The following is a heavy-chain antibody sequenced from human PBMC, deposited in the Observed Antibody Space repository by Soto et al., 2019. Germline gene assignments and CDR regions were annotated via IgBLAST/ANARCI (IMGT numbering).Heavy chain of an antibody. V-gene: IGHV4-59*08. D-gene: IGHD2-15*01. CDR2: MYYGGRT. J-gene: IGHJ5*02. CDR1: GGSISSYY. CDR3: ARGTPSPLIVRSSRGPWFDP. Sequence: SETLSLTCTVSGGSISSYYWSWIRQPPGKGLEWIGYMYYGGRTNYNPSLKSRVTISVDTSKMQVSLKLSSVTAADTAVYFCARGTPSPLIVRSSRGPWFDPWGQGTLVTAPQ.